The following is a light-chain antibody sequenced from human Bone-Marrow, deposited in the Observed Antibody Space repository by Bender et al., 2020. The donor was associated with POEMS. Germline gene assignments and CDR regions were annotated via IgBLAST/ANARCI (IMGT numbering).Light chain of an antibody. V-gene: IGLV1-44*01. CDR3: AASEDRLNGLLV. J-gene: IGLJ2*01. Sequence: QSVLTQPPSASGTPGQMFSISCSGSSSNIGTNTVNWYQQLPGTAPKLLIYSDNRRPSGVPDRFSGSKSGTSASLAISRVQFGDEADYYCAASEDRLNGLLVFGGGTKLTVL. CDR1: SSNIGTNT. CDR2: SDN.